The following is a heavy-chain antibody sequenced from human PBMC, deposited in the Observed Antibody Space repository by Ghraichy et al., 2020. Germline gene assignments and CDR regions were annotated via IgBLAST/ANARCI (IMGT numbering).Heavy chain of an antibody. D-gene: IGHD3-3*01. CDR2: IYYSGST. V-gene: IGHV4-39*01. J-gene: IGHJ4*02. CDR1: GGSISSSSYY. CDR3: ARHTKYDFWSGYPNYYFDY. Sequence: SQTLSLTCTVSGGSISSSSYYWGWIRQPPGKGLEWIGSIYYSGSTYYNPSLKSRVTISVDTSKNQFSLKLSSVTAADTAVYYCARHTKYDFWSGYPNYYFDYWGQGTLVTVSS.